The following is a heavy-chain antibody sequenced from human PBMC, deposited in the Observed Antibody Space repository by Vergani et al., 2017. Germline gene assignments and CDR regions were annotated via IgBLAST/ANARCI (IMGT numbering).Heavy chain of an antibody. CDR3: ARYSGCDSEYFQH. CDR1: GSSISSDNYY. D-gene: IGHD1-26*01. CDR2: IYYSGFT. J-gene: IGHJ1*01. Sequence: QVQLQESGPGLVKPSQTLSLTCTVSGSSISSDNYYWSWIRQPPGKGLEWIGYIYYSGFTYYNPSLKSRVSISVDTSKNQFSLKLSSVTAAGTAVYYCARYSGCDSEYFQHWGQGTLVTVSS. V-gene: IGHV4-30-4*01.